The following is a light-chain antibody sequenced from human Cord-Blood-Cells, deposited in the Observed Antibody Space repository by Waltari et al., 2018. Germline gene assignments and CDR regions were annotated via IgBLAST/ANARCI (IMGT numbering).Light chain of an antibody. J-gene: IGLJ3*02. CDR1: SSDVGSYTL. CDR2: EGS. Sequence: QSALTQPASVSGSPGQSITISCTGTSSDVGSYTLVPWYQQHPGKAPKPMIYEGSKRPSGVSNRFSGSKSGNTASLTISGLQAEDEADYYCCSYAGSSTWVFGGGTKLTVL. V-gene: IGLV2-23*01. CDR3: CSYAGSSTWV.